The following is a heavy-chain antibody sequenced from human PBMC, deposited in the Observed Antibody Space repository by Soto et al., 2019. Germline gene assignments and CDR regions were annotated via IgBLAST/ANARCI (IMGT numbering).Heavy chain of an antibody. J-gene: IGHJ4*02. CDR2: IYYSGST. D-gene: IGHD3-22*01. Sequence: PSETLSLTCTVSGGSISGYYWSWFRQPPGKGLEWIGYIYYSGSTTYTPSLKSRVTIAVDTSKNQFSLRLNSVTAADTVVYYCARLGGYYQAFDHWGQGSLVTVSS. CDR3: ARLGGYYQAFDH. CDR1: GGSISGYY. V-gene: IGHV4-59*08.